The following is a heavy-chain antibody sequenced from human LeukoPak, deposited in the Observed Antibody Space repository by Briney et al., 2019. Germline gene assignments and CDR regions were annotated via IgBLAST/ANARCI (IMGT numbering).Heavy chain of an antibody. CDR2: ISGSGGST. V-gene: IGHV3-23*01. CDR3: AKVLSLTGLTGFIDY. J-gene: IGHJ4*02. D-gene: IGHD7-27*01. Sequence: GGSLRLPCAASGFTFSSYAMSWVRQAPGKGLEWVSAISGSGGSTYYADSVKGRFTISRDNSKNTLYLQMNSLRAEDTAVYYCAKVLSLTGLTGFIDYWDQGTLVTVSS. CDR1: GFTFSSYA.